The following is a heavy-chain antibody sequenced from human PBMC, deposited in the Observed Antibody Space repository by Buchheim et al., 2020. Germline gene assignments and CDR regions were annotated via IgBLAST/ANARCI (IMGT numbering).Heavy chain of an antibody. J-gene: IGHJ4*02. Sequence: EVQLVQSGAEVKRPGESLRISCQGSGYSFTGAYIAWVRQMPRKGLEWMGLIYPGDSYTKYSPSFEGLATMSVDKSIRTAYLQWRSLRTSDTAIYYCARRVRDSSGYNFDFWGQGTL. CDR2: IYPGDSYT. CDR1: GYSFTGAY. D-gene: IGHD5-24*01. CDR3: ARRVRDSSGYNFDF. V-gene: IGHV5-51*01.